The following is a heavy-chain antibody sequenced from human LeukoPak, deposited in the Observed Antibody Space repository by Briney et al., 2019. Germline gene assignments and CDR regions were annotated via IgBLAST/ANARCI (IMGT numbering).Heavy chain of an antibody. J-gene: IGHJ4*02. D-gene: IGHD3-10*01. V-gene: IGHV4-39*01. CDR1: GGSISSSSYY. CDR3: AKQYGSGSPIPHFDY. CDR2: IYYSGST. Sequence: PSETLSLTCTVSGGSISSSSYYWAWIRQPPGKGLEWIGSIYYSGSTYYNPSLTSRVTISGDTSKNQFSLKLSSVTAADTAVHYCAKQYGSGSPIPHFDYWGQGALVTVSS.